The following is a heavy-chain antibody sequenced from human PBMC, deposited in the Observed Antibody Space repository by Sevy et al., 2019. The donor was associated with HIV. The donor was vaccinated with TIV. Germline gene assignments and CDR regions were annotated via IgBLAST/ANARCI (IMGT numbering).Heavy chain of an antibody. Sequence: GESLKISCKGSGYSFTSYWIGWVRQMPGKGLEWMGIIYPGDSDTRYSPSFQGQVTISADKSISTAYLQWSSLKASDTTMYYCARVYYYDSSGSVGAHAFDIWGQGTMVTVSS. V-gene: IGHV5-51*01. CDR3: ARVYYYDSSGSVGAHAFDI. CDR2: IYPGDSDT. CDR1: GYSFTSYW. J-gene: IGHJ3*02. D-gene: IGHD3-22*01.